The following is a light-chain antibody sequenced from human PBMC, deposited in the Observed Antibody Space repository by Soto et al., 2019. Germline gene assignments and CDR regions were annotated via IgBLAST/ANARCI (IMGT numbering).Light chain of an antibody. V-gene: IGKV3-15*01. J-gene: IGKJ1*01. CDR2: GAS. CDR1: QSVSSN. Sequence: EIVMTQSPATLSVSPGERATLSCRASQSVSSNLAWYQQKPGQAPRLLNYGASTRATGIPARFSGSGSGTEFTLTISSLQSEDFAMYYCQQYNNWPPWTFGQGTKVDIK. CDR3: QQYNNWPPWT.